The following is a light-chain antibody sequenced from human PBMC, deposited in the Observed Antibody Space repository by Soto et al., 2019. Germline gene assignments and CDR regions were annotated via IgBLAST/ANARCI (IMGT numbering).Light chain of an antibody. V-gene: IGKV1-5*03. CDR3: QQYNSLPRT. CDR2: RAS. CDR1: QSISNW. Sequence: DIQMTQSPSTLSASVGDRVIITCRASQSISNWLAWYQQKPGKAPNLLISRASSLESEVPSRFSGSGSGTEFTLTISSLQPDDFATYFCQQYNSLPRTFGQGTKVEIE. J-gene: IGKJ1*01.